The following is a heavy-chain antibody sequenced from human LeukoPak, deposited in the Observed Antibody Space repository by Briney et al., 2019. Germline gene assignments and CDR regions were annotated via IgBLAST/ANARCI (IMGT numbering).Heavy chain of an antibody. J-gene: IGHJ4*02. D-gene: IGHD5-18*01. CDR1: GGSISSYY. CDR2: IYYTGSP. Sequence: KPSETLFLTCNVSGGSISSYYWTWIRQPPGKGLEWIGYIYYTGSPNYNPSLKSRVTISVDTSKNQFSPKLTSVTAADTAVYFCARASRRGYSYGWGQGTLVTVSS. CDR3: ARASRRGYSYG. V-gene: IGHV4-59*13.